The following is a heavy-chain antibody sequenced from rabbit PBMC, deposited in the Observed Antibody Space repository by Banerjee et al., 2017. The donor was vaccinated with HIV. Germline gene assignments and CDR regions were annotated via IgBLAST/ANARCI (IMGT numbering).Heavy chain of an antibody. J-gene: IGHJ3*01. D-gene: IGHD6-1*01. CDR1: GFSFSSSYW. CDR2: IDAGSSGST. V-gene: IGHV1S40*01. Sequence: QSLEESGGDLVKPGASLTLTCTASGFSFSSSYWICWVRQAPGKGLEWIACIDAGSSGSTHYASWAKGLFTVSKTSSTTVTLQLTGLTAADTATYFCARNAYAAAYGGTRLDFWGQGTLVTVS. CDR3: ARNAYAAAYGGTRLDF.